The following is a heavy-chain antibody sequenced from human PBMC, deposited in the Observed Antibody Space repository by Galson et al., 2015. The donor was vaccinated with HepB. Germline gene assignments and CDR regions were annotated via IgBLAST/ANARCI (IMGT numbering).Heavy chain of an antibody. Sequence: SLRLSCAASGFTFSDYYMSWIRQAPGKGLEWVSYISSSGSTIYYADSVKGRFTISRDNAKNSLYLQMNSLRAEDTAVYYCARDCTAYYYYYGMDVWGQGTTVTVSS. J-gene: IGHJ6*02. D-gene: IGHD2-8*01. CDR2: ISSSGSTI. CDR3: ARDCTAYYYYYGMDV. CDR1: GFTFSDYY. V-gene: IGHV3-11*01.